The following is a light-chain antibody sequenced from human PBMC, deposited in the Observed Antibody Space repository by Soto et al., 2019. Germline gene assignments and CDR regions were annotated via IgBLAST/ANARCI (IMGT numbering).Light chain of an antibody. CDR3: QSYDSSLTTYV. CDR1: SSNIGADFD. V-gene: IGLV1-40*01. J-gene: IGLJ1*01. Sequence: QPVLTQPPSVSGAPGQRVTISCTGSSSNIGADFDVHWYQQLPGTAPKLLIYGNSNRPSGVPDRISGSKSGTSASLAITGLQAEDEADYYCQSYDSSLTTYVFGTGTKLTVL. CDR2: GNS.